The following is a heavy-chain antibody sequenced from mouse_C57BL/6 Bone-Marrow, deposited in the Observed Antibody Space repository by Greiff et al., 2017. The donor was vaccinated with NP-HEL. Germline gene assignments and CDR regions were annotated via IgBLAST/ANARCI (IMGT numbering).Heavy chain of an antibody. CDR3: ARAIYYAMDY. V-gene: IGHV7-1*01. CDR2: SRNKANDYTT. Sequence: EVMLVESGGGLVQSGRSLRLSCATSGFTFSDFYMEWVRQAPGKGLEWIAASRNKANDYTTEYSASVKGRFIVSRDTSQSILYLQMNALRAEDTAIYYCARAIYYAMDYWGQGTSVTVSS. CDR1: GFTFSDFY. J-gene: IGHJ4*01.